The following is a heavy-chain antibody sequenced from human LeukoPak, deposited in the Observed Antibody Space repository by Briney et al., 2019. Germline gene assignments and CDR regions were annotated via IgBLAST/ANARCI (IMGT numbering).Heavy chain of an antibody. J-gene: IGHJ4*02. Sequence: ETLSLTCAVYGGSFSGCYWSWIRQPPGKGLEWVGEINHSGSTNYNPSLKSRVTISVDTSKNQFSLKLSSVTAADTAVYYCARGDGGGYGGNFDYWGQGTLVTVSS. CDR2: INHSGST. V-gene: IGHV4-34*01. D-gene: IGHD4-23*01. CDR1: GGSFSGCY. CDR3: ARGDGGGYGGNFDY.